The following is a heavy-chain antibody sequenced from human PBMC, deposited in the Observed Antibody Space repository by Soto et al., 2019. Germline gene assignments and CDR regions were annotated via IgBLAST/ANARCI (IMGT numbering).Heavy chain of an antibody. CDR1: GYTFTSYD. V-gene: IGHV1-8*01. Sequence: ASVKVSCKASGYTFTSYDINWVRQATGQGLEWMGWMNPNSGNTGYAQKFQGRVTMTRNTSISTAYMELSSLRSEDTAVYYCARTGTTTYYYGMDVWGQGTTVTVSS. CDR3: ARTGTTTYYYGMDV. J-gene: IGHJ6*02. CDR2: MNPNSGNT. D-gene: IGHD1-7*01.